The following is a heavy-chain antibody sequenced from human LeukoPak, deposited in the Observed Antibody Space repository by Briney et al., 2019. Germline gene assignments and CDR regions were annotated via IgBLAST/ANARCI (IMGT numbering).Heavy chain of an antibody. D-gene: IGHD6-19*01. CDR2: IWYDGSNK. CDR1: GFTFSSYG. J-gene: IGHJ6*02. CDR3: ARDIAVAGTLAYYYYGMDV. V-gene: IGHV3-33*01. Sequence: GRSLRLSCAASGFTFSSYGMHWVRQAPGKGLEWVAVIWYDGSNKYYADSVKGRFTISRDNSKNTLYLQMNSLRAEDTAVYYCARDIAVAGTLAYYYYGMDVWGQGTTVTVSS.